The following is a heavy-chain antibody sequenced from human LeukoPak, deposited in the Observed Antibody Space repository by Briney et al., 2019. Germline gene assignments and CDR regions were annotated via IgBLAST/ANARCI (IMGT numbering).Heavy chain of an antibody. CDR3: ARLSKGRYFDYIFDN. CDR1: GGSVSSTEFY. V-gene: IGHV4-39*01. D-gene: IGHD3-9*01. J-gene: IGHJ4*02. Sequence: PSETLSLTCTVSGGSVSSTEFYWGWIRQPPGKGLQWIGNIYYTGSTYCNPSLNSRVAMSVDTSQNQFSLKMASVTAADTAVYYCARLSKGRYFDYIFDNWGQGTLVTVSS. CDR2: IYYTGST.